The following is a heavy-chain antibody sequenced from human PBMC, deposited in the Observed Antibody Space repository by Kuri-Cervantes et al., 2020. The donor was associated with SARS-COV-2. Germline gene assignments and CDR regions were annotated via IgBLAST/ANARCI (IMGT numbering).Heavy chain of an antibody. CDR3: ARGPLYSSGWYGY. V-gene: IGHV4-34*01. D-gene: IGHD6-19*01. J-gene: IGHJ4*02. Sequence: SETLSLTCAVYGGSFSGYSWSWIRQPPGKGLEWIGEINHSGSTNYNPSLKSRVTISVDTSKNQFSLKLSSVTAADTAVYYCARGPLYSSGWYGYWGQGTLVTVSS. CDR1: GGSFSGYS. CDR2: INHSGST.